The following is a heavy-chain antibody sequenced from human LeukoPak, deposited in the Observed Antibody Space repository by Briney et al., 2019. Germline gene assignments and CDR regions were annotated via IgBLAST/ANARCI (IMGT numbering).Heavy chain of an antibody. CDR3: ARQRTGDFDY. V-gene: IGHV3-74*01. D-gene: IGHD3-10*01. Sequence: GGSLRLSCAASGFTFSTYWMHSVRQSPGKGLVWVSHINSDGTRTIYADSVKGRFTISRDNARNKLHLQMNSLRAEDTDVYYCARQRTGDFDYWGQGTLVTVSS. CDR1: GFTFSTYW. J-gene: IGHJ4*02. CDR2: INSDGTRT.